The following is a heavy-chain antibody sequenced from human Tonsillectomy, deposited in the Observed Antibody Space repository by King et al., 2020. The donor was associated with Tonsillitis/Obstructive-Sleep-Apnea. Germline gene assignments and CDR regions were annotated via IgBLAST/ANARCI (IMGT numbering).Heavy chain of an antibody. CDR3: AXTXXXSGXXYYXXY. J-gene: IGHJ4*01. V-gene: IGHV3-23*04. Sequence: VQLVESXXXLVXPXXSLXLSXEAXGLTFXSXAMSWVRQAPGKGLEWVSGISGSGDSTYYADSVKGRFTISRDKSKNTLFLQMNSLRAEDTAVYYCAXTXXXSGXXYYXXYWGXXTLVTV. CDR1: GLTFXSXA. D-gene: IGHD3-10*01. CDR2: ISGSGDST.